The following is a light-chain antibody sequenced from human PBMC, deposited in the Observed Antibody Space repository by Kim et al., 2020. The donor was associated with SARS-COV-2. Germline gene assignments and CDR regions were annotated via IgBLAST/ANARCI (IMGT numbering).Light chain of an antibody. CDR1: SSDIGDYNY. Sequence: HSITISCTGTSSDIGDYNYVSWYQHHPGKAPKLIIYNVNKRPSGVSNRFSGSKSGSTASLTISGLQPEDEGDYYCSSDTTSNSFVVFGGGTQLTVL. CDR3: SSDTTSNSFVV. V-gene: IGLV2-14*03. CDR2: NVN. J-gene: IGLJ2*01.